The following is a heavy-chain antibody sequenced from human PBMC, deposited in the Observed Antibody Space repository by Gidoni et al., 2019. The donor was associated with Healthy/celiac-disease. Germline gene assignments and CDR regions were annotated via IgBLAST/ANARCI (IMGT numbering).Heavy chain of an antibody. J-gene: IGHJ6*02. CDR1: GFTFSSDS. V-gene: IGHV3-48*01. D-gene: IGHD3-3*01. Sequence: EVPLVESGGGLVQPGGSLRLSCAASGFTFSSDSMNWVRQAPGKGLEWVSYISSSSSTRYYADSVKGRFTISRDNAKNSLYLQMNSLRAEDTAVYYCARDRRTLRFWTGLYGMDVWGQGTTVTVSS. CDR3: ARDRRTLRFWTGLYGMDV. CDR2: ISSSSSTR.